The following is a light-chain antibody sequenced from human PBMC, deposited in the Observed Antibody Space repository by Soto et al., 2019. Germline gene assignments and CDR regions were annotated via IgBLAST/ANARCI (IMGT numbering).Light chain of an antibody. CDR2: ATS. V-gene: IGKV1-12*01. Sequence: DIQMTQSPSSVSASVGDRVTITCRASQGIGSWLAWFQQKPGEAPSRLIYATSSLHSGVPSRFSGSGSGTDFKLTITSLQPEDFATYYCQQGGSFPLTFGGGTKVEIK. CDR3: QQGGSFPLT. CDR1: QGIGSW. J-gene: IGKJ4*01.